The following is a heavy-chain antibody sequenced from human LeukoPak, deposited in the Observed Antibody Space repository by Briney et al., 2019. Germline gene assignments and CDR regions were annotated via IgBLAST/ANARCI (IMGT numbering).Heavy chain of an antibody. D-gene: IGHD6-13*01. CDR1: GFTFSSYG. J-gene: IGHJ4*02. CDR3: AKHPKRYSSSWSPTGY. CDR2: ISGSGGST. V-gene: IGHV3-23*01. Sequence: GGSLRLSCAASGFTFSSYGMSWVRQAPGKGLEWVSAISGSGGSTYYADSVKGRFTISRDNSKNTLYLQMNSLRAEDTAVYYCAKHPKRYSSSWSPTGYWGQGTLVTVSS.